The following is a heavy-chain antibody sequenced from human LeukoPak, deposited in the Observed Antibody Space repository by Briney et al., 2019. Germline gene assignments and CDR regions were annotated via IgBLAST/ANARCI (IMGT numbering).Heavy chain of an antibody. CDR1: GFTFSSYG. J-gene: IGHJ6*02. CDR3: AKGNLQYYYAMDV. D-gene: IGHD1-14*01. Sequence: GGSLRLSCAASGFTFSSYGIHWVRQAPGKGLEWVAVICYDGSNKYYADSVKGGFTISRDNYKNTLYLQMNSLRAEYTAVYYCAKGNLQYYYAMDVWGQGTTVTVSS. V-gene: IGHV3-33*06. CDR2: ICYDGSNK.